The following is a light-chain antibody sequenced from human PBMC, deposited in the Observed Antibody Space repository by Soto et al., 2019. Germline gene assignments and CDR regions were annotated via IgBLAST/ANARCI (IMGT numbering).Light chain of an antibody. Sequence: EIVLTQSPGTLSLFPGERATLSCRASQSLITRYLAWYQQKPGQAPRLLIYGASSRATGIPDRCSGSGWAKDFTLTISRLEPEDFAVYSCQQYGTSPTFGQGTRLEIK. J-gene: IGKJ5*01. V-gene: IGKV3-20*01. CDR1: QSLITRY. CDR2: GAS. CDR3: QQYGTSPT.